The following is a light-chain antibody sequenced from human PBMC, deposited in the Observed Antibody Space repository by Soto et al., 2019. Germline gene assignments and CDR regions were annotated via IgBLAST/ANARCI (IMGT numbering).Light chain of an antibody. V-gene: IGKV1-17*03. CDR1: QGISNY. CDR2: DAS. Sequence: DIQMTQSPSAMSASVGDRVTITCRASQGISNYLDWFQQKPGKVPKRLIYDASRLQSGVPSRFSGSGSGTEFTLTISSLQPEDIATYYCLQHNSYPPTFGQGTKVEIK. J-gene: IGKJ1*01. CDR3: LQHNSYPPT.